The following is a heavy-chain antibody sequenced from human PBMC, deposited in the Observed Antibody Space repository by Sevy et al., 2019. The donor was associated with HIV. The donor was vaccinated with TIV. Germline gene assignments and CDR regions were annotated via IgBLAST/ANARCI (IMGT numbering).Heavy chain of an antibody. V-gene: IGHV5-51*01. CDR1: GYSFTSFW. D-gene: IGHD2-15*01. J-gene: IGHJ5*02. Sequence: GESLKISCKGSGYSFTSFWIGWVRQMPGKGLEWMRIIYPGDSDTRYSPSFQGQVTISADKSISTAYLQWSSLKASDIAMYYCARQDCSDGSCYSSWFDPWGQGTLVTVSS. CDR2: IYPGDSDT. CDR3: ARQDCSDGSCYSSWFDP.